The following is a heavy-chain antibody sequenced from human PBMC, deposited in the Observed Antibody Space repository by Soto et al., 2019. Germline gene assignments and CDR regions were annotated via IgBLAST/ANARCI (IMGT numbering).Heavy chain of an antibody. J-gene: IGHJ6*02. Sequence: QVHLQESGPGLVKPSETLSLTCTVSGDSISNYYWSWIRQPPGKGLEWIGYIDYSGYTNYNPSLESRVTISLDTSKNQFSLELRSVTAADTAVYYCARDRQGDSNLDFYYYGMDIWRRGTTVTVSS. D-gene: IGHD4-4*01. CDR1: GDSISNYY. CDR3: ARDRQGDSNLDFYYYGMDI. CDR2: IDYSGYT. V-gene: IGHV4-59*01.